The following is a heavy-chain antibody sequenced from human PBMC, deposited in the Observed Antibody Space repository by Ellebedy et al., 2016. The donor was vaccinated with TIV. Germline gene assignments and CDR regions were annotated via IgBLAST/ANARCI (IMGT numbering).Heavy chain of an antibody. D-gene: IGHD6-19*01. CDR1: GFTFSSYA. CDR2: ISKNGDIA. V-gene: IGHV3-30-3*01. J-gene: IGHJ4*02. Sequence: LSLTCVASGFTFSSYAMHWVRQAPGKGLEWLGAISKNGDIAFYAESVKGRFTISSDNSKNTTYLHMDSLRTEDTALYYCARDFQWNYDYWGQGTLVTVSS. CDR3: ARDFQWNYDY.